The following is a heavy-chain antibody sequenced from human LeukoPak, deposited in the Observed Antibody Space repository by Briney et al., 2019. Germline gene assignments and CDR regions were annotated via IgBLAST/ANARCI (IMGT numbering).Heavy chain of an antibody. CDR3: AKVNYHDNSGYYGDAFDV. CDR2: MTGSGDRT. Sequence: GGSLRLSCAASGFTFFNYAMSWVRQAPGKGLEWVSTMTGSGDRTYYADSVKGRFIVSRDNSKNTLYVQLNSLRAEDTAVYYCAKVNYHDNSGYYGDAFDVWGQGTMVTVAS. J-gene: IGHJ3*01. CDR1: GFTFFNYA. V-gene: IGHV3-23*01. D-gene: IGHD3-22*01.